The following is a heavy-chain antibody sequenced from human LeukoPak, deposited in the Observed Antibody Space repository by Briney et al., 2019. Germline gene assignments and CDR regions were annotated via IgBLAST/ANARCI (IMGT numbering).Heavy chain of an antibody. CDR2: IYYSGST. J-gene: IGHJ4*02. D-gene: IGHD2-2*01. V-gene: IGHV4-39*02. Sequence: PSETLSLTCTVSGGSISSSSYYWGWIRQPPGKGLGWIGSIYYSGSTYYNPSLKSRVTISVDTPRNQFSLKLSSVTAADTAVYYCARDQIVLPAAFDYWGQGTLVTVSS. CDR3: ARDQIVLPAAFDY. CDR1: GGSISSSSYY.